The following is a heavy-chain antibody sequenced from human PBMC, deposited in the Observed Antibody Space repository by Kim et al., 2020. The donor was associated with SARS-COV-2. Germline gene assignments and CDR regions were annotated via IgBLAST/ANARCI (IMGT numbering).Heavy chain of an antibody. J-gene: IGHJ5*02. CDR3: AKDGGNSSGWYGWFDP. V-gene: IGHV3-9*01. D-gene: IGHD6-19*01. Sequence: KGRVTISRDNAKNSLYLQMNSLRAEDTALYYCAKDGGNSSGWYGWFDPWGQGTLVTVSS.